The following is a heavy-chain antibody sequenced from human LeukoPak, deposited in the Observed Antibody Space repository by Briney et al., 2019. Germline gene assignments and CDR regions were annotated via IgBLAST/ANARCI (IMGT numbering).Heavy chain of an antibody. CDR3: ARGMATIDGYYYYMDV. D-gene: IGHD5-24*01. J-gene: IGHJ6*03. CDR1: GFTFDDYG. CDR2: INWNGGST. Sequence: PGGSLRLSCAASGFTFDDYGMSWVRQAPGKGLEWVSGINWNGGSTGYADSVKGRFTISRDNAKNSLYLQMNSLRAEDTALYYCARGMATIDGYYYYMDVWGKGTTVTVSS. V-gene: IGHV3-20*04.